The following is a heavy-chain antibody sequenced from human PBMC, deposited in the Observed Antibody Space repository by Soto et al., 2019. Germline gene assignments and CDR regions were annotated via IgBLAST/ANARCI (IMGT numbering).Heavy chain of an antibody. J-gene: IGHJ4*02. CDR2: ISGSGGST. CDR3: AKDRMGGDYYFDY. V-gene: IGHV3-23*01. D-gene: IGHD4-17*01. CDR1: GFTFSSYA. Sequence: GGSLRLSCAASGFTFSSYAMSWVRQAPGKGLEWVSAISGSGGSTYYADSVKGRFTISRDNSKNTLYLQMNSLRAEDTSVDYCAKDRMGGDYYFDYWGQGTLVTVSS.